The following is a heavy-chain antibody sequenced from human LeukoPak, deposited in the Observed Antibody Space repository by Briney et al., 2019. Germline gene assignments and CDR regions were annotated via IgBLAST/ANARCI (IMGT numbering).Heavy chain of an antibody. Sequence: KPGGSLRLSCAASGFTFSSYSMNWVRQAPGKGLEWVSAISSSSSYIYYADSVKGRFTISRDNARNSLYLQMNSLRAEDTAMYYCAREGAAAAPYWGQGTLVTVSS. CDR3: AREGAAAAPY. V-gene: IGHV3-21*01. J-gene: IGHJ4*02. CDR2: ISSSSSYI. D-gene: IGHD6-13*01. CDR1: GFTFSSYS.